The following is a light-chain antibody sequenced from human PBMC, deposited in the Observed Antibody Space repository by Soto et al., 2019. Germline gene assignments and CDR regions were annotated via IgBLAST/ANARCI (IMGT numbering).Light chain of an antibody. J-gene: IGKJ1*01. CDR2: GAS. CDR1: QSVSSSY. CDR3: QHYGSSPRT. V-gene: IGKV3-20*01. Sequence: EIVLTQSPGTLSLSPGDRATLSCRASQSVSSSYLAWYQHKPGQAPRLLIHGASSRATGIPVRFSGSGSGTDFNLTISRLEPEDFAMYYCQHYGSSPRTFGQGTKVDIK.